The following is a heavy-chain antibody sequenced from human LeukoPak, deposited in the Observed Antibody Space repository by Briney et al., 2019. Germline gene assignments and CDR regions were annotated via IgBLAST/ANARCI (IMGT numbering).Heavy chain of an antibody. V-gene: IGHV3-23*01. CDR2: ISVSGNT. Sequence: GGSLRLSCAASGFTLSSYAMSSVRQAPGKGLEWVSAISVSGNTYHADSVQGRFNIPRDSSKNTLYCQINRLGCEDTARHYFAKAPVTTCSGAYCYPFDYWGQGTLVTVSS. CDR1: GFTLSSYA. J-gene: IGHJ4*02. CDR3: AKAPVTTCSGAYCYPFDY. D-gene: IGHD2-21*01.